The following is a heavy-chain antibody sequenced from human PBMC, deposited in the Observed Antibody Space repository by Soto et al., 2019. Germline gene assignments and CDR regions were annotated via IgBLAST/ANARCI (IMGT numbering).Heavy chain of an antibody. J-gene: IGHJ6*02. V-gene: IGHV3-9*01. CDR2: ISWNSGSI. D-gene: IGHD2-21*01. Sequence: EVQLVESGGGLVQPGRSLRLSCAASGFTFDDYAMHWVRQAPGKGLEWVSGISWNSGSIGYADSVKGRFTISRDNAKNSRHLEGDSLGAEDTALYCCAKGLGVWSYYYCGMDVWGQGTTVTVSS. CDR3: AKGLGVWSYYYCGMDV. CDR1: GFTFDDYA.